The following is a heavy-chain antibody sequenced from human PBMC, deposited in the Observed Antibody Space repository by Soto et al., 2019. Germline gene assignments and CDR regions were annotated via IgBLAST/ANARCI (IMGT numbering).Heavy chain of an antibody. CDR3: SIGSWSAETFDV. CDR1: GGTFSTYT. Sequence: QVHLVQSGAEVKKPGSSVKVSCKAAGGTFSTYTLIWVRQAPGQGLEWMGRIIPMLTVTNSAQKFQGRVTLPADTSTTTAFMELTSLRSDDTAVYYCSIGSWSAETFDVWGQGTMVTVSS. CDR2: IIPMLTVT. V-gene: IGHV1-69*02. D-gene: IGHD2-2*01. J-gene: IGHJ3*01.